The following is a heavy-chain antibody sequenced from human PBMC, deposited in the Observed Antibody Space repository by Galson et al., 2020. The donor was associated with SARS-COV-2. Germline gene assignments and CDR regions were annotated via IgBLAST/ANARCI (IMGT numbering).Heavy chain of an antibody. D-gene: IGHD3-22*01. Sequence: SETLSLTCTVSGYSVSTTNYWGWVRQPPGRGLEWIGSVYPSGTTYYNPSHKSRVTISVDTSKNQFSLRLDPVTAADTALYYCARQGVNMIVLVTVPGWYFDLWGRGTLVTVSS. J-gene: IGHJ2*01. CDR2: VYPSGTT. CDR3: ARQGVNMIVLVTVPGWYFDL. V-gene: IGHV4-38-2*02. CDR1: GYSVSTTNY.